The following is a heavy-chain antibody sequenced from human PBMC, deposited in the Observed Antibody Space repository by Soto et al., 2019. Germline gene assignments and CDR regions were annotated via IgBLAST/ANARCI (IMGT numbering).Heavy chain of an antibody. J-gene: IGHJ6*03. CDR2: IYPGDSDT. CDR1: GYSFTSYW. CDR3: ASQDFTKYSSSPKEIYYYYMDV. V-gene: IGHV5-51*01. D-gene: IGHD6-13*01. Sequence: GESLKISCKGSGYSFTSYWIGWVRQMPGKGLEWMGIIYPGDSDTRYSPSFQGQVTISADKSISTAYLQWSSLKASDTAMYYCASQDFTKYSSSPKEIYYYYMDVWGKGTTVTVSS.